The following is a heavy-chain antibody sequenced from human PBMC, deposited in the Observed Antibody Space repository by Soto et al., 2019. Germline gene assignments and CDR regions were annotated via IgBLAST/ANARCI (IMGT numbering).Heavy chain of an antibody. J-gene: IGHJ4*02. CDR1: GFTFSSYW. D-gene: IGHD4-17*01. Sequence: EVQLVESGGGLVQPGGSLRLSCAASGFTFSSYWMSWVRQAPGKGLEWVANIKQDGSEKYYVDSVKGRFTISRDNAKNSLYLQMNSLRAEDTAVYYCARDNYGDYDDGVDYWGQGTLVTVSS. CDR3: ARDNYGDYDDGVDY. V-gene: IGHV3-7*04. CDR2: IKQDGSEK.